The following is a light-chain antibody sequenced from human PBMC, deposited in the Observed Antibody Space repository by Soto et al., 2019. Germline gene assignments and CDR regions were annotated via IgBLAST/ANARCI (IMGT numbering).Light chain of an antibody. V-gene: IGLV1-47*01. J-gene: IGLJ3*02. CDR2: RNN. CDR1: XXXIGSNY. Sequence: QSVLTQPPSASGTPGQRVTISCSGSXXXIGSNYVYWYQQLPGTAPKLLIYRNNQRPSGVPDRFSGSKSGTSASLAISGLXSXXXXXXXXAAWDDSLSGWVFGGGTKLTVL. CDR3: AAWDDSLSGWV.